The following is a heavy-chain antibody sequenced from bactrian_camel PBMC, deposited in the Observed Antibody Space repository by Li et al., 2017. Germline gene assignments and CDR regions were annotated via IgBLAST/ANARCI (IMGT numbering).Heavy chain of an antibody. CDR2: RCTYGGT. CDR3: AAGMGYGVVNCFEDDYKH. Sequence: QVQLVESGGGSVQAGGSLRLSCVASGYIVSGGRMAWFRQAPGKEREGVTGRCTYGGTVYTDSVKGRFTISTDNAKKILYLQANNLKPEDTAMYYCAAGMGYGVVNCFEDDYKHWGQGTQVTVS. V-gene: IGHV3S1*01. J-gene: IGHJ4*01. D-gene: IGHD1*01. CDR1: GYIVSGGR.